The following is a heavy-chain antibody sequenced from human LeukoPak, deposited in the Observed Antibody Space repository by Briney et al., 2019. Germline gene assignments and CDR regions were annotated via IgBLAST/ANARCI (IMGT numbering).Heavy chain of an antibody. D-gene: IGHD3-22*01. CDR2: ISYDGSNK. CDR3: AKDSYYYDSSGYFDY. Sequence: GRSLRLSCAASGFTFSSYGMHWVRQAPGKGLEWVAVISYDGSNKHYADSVKGRFTISRDNSKNTLYLQMNSLRAEDTAVYYCAKDSYYYDSSGYFDYWGQGTLVTVSS. J-gene: IGHJ4*02. CDR1: GFTFSSYG. V-gene: IGHV3-30*18.